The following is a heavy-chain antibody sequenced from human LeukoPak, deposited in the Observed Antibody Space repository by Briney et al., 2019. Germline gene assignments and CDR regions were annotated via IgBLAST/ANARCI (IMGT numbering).Heavy chain of an antibody. CDR2: INQDGSGR. D-gene: IGHD4-17*01. CDR3: ARDPDYGDSGPFWDY. CDR1: GFTFSTYW. V-gene: IGHV3-7*01. Sequence: GGSLRLSCVASGFTFSTYWMSWVRQAPGKGLEWVANINQDGSGRYYVDSVKGRITISRDNAKNSLYLQMNSLRAEDTAVYYCARDPDYGDSGPFWDYWGQGTLVTVSS. J-gene: IGHJ4*02.